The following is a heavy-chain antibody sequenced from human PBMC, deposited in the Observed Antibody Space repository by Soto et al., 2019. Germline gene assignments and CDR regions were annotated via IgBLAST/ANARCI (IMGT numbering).Heavy chain of an antibody. CDR1: GFTFSSYA. Sequence: GGSLRLSCAASGFTFSSYAMHWVRQAPGKGLEWVAVISYDGSNKYYADSVKGRFTISRDNSKNTLYLQMNSLRAEDTAVYYCARDIAPNYGMDVWGQGTTVTVSS. CDR3: ARDIAPNYGMDV. D-gene: IGHD3-16*02. CDR2: ISYDGSNK. V-gene: IGHV3-30-3*01. J-gene: IGHJ6*02.